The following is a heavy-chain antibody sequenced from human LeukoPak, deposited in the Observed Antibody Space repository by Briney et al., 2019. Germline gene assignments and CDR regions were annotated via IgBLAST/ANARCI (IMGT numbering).Heavy chain of an antibody. V-gene: IGHV3-30*02. D-gene: IGHD6-13*01. CDR2: IRYDGSNK. CDR3: AKDRQSIAAAGGDY. Sequence: GGSLRLSCAASGFTFSSYGMHWVRQAPGKGLEWVAFIRYDGSNKYYADSVKGRFTISRDNSKNTLYLQMNSLRAEDTAVYYCAKDRQSIAAAGGDYWGQGTLVTVSS. J-gene: IGHJ4*02. CDR1: GFTFSSYG.